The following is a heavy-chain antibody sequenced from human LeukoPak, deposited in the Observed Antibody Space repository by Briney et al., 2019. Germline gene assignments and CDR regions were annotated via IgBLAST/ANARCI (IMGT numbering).Heavy chain of an antibody. J-gene: IGHJ4*02. V-gene: IGHV3-21*01. CDR1: GFTFSSYS. D-gene: IGHD3-10*01. CDR2: ISSSSSYI. Sequence: GGSLRLSCAASGFTFSSYSMNWVRQAPGKGLEWVSSISSSSSYIYYADSVKGRFTISRDNAKNSLYLQMNSLRAEDTAVYYCARAKRGDYGSVDYWGQGTLVTVSS. CDR3: ARAKRGDYGSVDY.